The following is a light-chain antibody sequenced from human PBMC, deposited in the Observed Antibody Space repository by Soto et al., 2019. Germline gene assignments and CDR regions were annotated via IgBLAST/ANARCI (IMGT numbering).Light chain of an antibody. Sequence: EIVLTQSPATLCLSPGERATLSCRASQSVSRNLAWYQQKPGQAPRLLIYDASNRATGIPDRFSGSGSGTDFTLTISRLEPEDFAVYYCQQYGSSPETFGQGTKVDI. CDR1: QSVSRN. V-gene: IGKV3-20*01. CDR3: QQYGSSPET. J-gene: IGKJ1*01. CDR2: DAS.